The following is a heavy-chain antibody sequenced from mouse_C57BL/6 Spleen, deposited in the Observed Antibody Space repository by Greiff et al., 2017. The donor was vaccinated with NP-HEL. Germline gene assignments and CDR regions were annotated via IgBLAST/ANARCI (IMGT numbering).Heavy chain of an antibody. V-gene: IGHV1-50*01. CDR2: IDPSDSYT. CDR1: GYTFTSYW. Sequence: QVQLQQPGAELVKPGASVKLSCKASGYTFTSYWMQWVKQRPGQGLEWIGEIDPSDSYTNYNQKFKGKATLTVDTSSSTAYMQLSSLTSEDSAVYYCARKGSMAHWYFDVWGTGTTVTVSS. CDR3: ARKGSMAHWYFDV. D-gene: IGHD1-1*02. J-gene: IGHJ1*03.